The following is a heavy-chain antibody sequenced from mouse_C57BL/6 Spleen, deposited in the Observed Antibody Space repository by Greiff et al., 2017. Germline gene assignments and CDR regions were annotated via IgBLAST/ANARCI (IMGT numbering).Heavy chain of an antibody. D-gene: IGHD1-1*01. CDR2: INPSNGGT. CDR1: GYTFTSYR. CDR3: AIKGDDYGSSYRYAMDY. Sequence: QVQLQQPGTELVKPGASVKLSCKASGYTFTSYRMHWVKQRPGQGLEWIGNINPSNGGTNYNEKFKSKATLTVDKSSSPDYMELSNLSSEDSTVYYCAIKGDDYGSSYRYAMDYWGQGTSVTVSS. V-gene: IGHV1-53*01. J-gene: IGHJ4*01.